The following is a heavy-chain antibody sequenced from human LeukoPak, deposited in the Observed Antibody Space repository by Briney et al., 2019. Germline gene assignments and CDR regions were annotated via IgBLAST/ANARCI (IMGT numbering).Heavy chain of an antibody. Sequence: PSETLSLTCTVSGYSISSGYYWGWIRQPPGKGLEWIGSIYHSGSTYYNPSLKSRVTISVDTSKNQCSLKLSSVTAADTAVYYCSVEMATIEGSYFDYWGQGTLVTVSS. CDR1: GYSISSGYY. J-gene: IGHJ4*02. V-gene: IGHV4-38-2*02. CDR2: IYHSGST. D-gene: IGHD5-24*01. CDR3: SVEMATIEGSYFDY.